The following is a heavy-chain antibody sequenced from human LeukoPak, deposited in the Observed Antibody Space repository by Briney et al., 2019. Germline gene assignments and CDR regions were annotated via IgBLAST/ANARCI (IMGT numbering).Heavy chain of an antibody. CDR2: IYSSGTT. D-gene: IGHD3-22*01. Sequence: SETLSLTCTVSGGSITGYYWSWIRQPAGKGLEWIGRIYSSGTTIYNASLKSRVTMSVDTSKNQFSLKLSFVTAADTAVYYCARVLYFGSSGLHGYCFDPWGQGTLISVSS. CDR1: GGSITGYY. J-gene: IGHJ5*02. CDR3: ARVLYFGSSGLHGYCFDP. V-gene: IGHV4-4*07.